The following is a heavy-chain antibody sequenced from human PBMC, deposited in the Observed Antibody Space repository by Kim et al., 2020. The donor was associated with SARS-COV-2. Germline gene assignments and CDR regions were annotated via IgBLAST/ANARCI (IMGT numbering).Heavy chain of an antibody. V-gene: IGHV3-33*01. CDR3: ARDGSAYYDSSGYFDY. Sequence: GGSLRLSCAASGFTFSSYGMHWVRQAQGKGMEWVAVIWYDGSNKYYADSVKGRFTISRDNSKNTLYLQMNSLRAEDTAVYYCARDGSAYYDSSGYFDYWGQGTLVTVSS. CDR1: GFTFSSYG. J-gene: IGHJ4*02. CDR2: IWYDGSNK. D-gene: IGHD3-22*01.